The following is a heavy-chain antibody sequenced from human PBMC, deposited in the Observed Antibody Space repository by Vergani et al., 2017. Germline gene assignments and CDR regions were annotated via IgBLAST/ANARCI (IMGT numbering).Heavy chain of an antibody. Sequence: QVQLVQSGAEVKKPGASVKVSCKASGYTFTSYDINWVRQATGQGLEWMGWINPNGDATHYAQNFRGRVTLTRDTSSTTAYMDLASLTSDDTAIYYCARDHQGPTTLDYWGQGSLVTVSS. CDR3: ARDHQGPTTLDY. CDR2: INPNGDAT. J-gene: IGHJ4*02. V-gene: IGHV1-2*02. D-gene: IGHD1-26*01. CDR1: GYTFTSYD.